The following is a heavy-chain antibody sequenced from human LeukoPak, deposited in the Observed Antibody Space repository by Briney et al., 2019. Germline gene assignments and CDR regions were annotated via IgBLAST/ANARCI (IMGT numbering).Heavy chain of an antibody. CDR3: AREGSLEYYFDY. J-gene: IGHJ4*02. CDR2: IRYYGSNK. V-gene: IGHV3-30*02. D-gene: IGHD3-10*01. Sequence: PGGSLRLSCAASGFTFSSYGMHWVRQAPGKGLEWVAFIRYYGSNKYYADSVKGRFTISRDNSKNTLYLQMNGLRAEDTAVYYCAREGSLEYYFDYWGRGTLVTVSS. CDR1: GFTFSSYG.